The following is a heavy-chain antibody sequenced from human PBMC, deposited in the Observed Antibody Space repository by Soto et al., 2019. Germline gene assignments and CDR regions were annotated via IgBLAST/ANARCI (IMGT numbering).Heavy chain of an antibody. CDR3: ARDPEGDGYNPLFDY. CDR2: IIPIFGTA. Sequence: SVKVSCKASGGTFSSYAISWVRQAPGQGLEWMGGIIPIFGTANYAQKFQGRVTITADESTSTAYMELSSLRSEDTAVYYCARDPEGDGYNPLFDYWGQGTLVTVSS. CDR1: GGTFSSYA. D-gene: IGHD5-12*01. V-gene: IGHV1-69*13. J-gene: IGHJ4*02.